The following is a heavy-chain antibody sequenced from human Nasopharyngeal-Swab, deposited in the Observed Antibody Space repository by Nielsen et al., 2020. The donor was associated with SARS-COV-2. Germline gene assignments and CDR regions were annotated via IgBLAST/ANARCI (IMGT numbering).Heavy chain of an antibody. D-gene: IGHD4-23*01. Sequence: GGSLRLSCAASGFTVSSKYMNWVRQAPGKGLEWVAVMSHDGSNEDYADSVKGRFTISRDNSKNTFYLQMNSLRAEDTAVYYCAKFLTVTPVVTYSYGMDVWGQGTTVTVSS. CDR2: MSHDGSNE. V-gene: IGHV3-30*18. CDR3: AKFLTVTPVVTYSYGMDV. J-gene: IGHJ6*02. CDR1: GFTVSSKY.